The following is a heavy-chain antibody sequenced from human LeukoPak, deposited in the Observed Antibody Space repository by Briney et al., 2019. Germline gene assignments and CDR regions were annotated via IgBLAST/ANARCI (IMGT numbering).Heavy chain of an antibody. J-gene: IGHJ5*02. CDR2: IYYSGST. Sequence: SETLSLTCTVSGGSISSYYWSWIRQPPGKGQEWIGYIYYSGSTNYNPSLKSRVTISVDTSKNQFSLKLSSVTAADTAVYYCARGQHSSGWLFWFDPWGQGTLVTVSS. V-gene: IGHV4-59*01. CDR3: ARGQHSSGWLFWFDP. D-gene: IGHD6-19*01. CDR1: GGSISSYY.